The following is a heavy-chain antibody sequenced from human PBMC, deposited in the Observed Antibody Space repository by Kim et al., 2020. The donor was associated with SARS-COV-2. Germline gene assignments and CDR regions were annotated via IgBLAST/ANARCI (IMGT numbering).Heavy chain of an antibody. D-gene: IGHD4-4*01. J-gene: IGHJ6*02. Sequence: YAATGKGRFTNSRDDSKNTLYLQMNSLKTEDTAMYYCTSYTVSTYYGMDVWGQGTTVTVSS. CDR3: TSYTVSTYYGMDV. V-gene: IGHV3-15*01.